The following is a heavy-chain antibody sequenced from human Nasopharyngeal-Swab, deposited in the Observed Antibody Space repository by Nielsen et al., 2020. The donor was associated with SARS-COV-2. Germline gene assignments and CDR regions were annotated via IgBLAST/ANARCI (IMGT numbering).Heavy chain of an antibody. CDR3: ARARHMGNWFDP. CDR1: GGSISSYY. D-gene: IGHD2-21*01. V-gene: IGHV4-59*13. J-gene: IGHJ5*02. Sequence: ESLKISCTVSGGSISSYYWSWIRQPPGKGLEWIGYIYYSGSTNYNPSLKSRVTISVDTSKNQFSLKLSSVTAADTAVYYCARARHMGNWFDPWGQGTLVTVSS. CDR2: IYYSGST.